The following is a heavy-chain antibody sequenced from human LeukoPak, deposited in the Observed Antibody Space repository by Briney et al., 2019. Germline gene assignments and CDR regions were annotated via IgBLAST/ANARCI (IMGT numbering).Heavy chain of an antibody. CDR3: ARVKLVHGWFDP. CDR1: GYTFTSYG. D-gene: IGHD1/OR15-1a*01. J-gene: IGHJ5*02. Sequence: ASVKVSCKSSGYTFTSYGISWVRQAPGQGLEWMGWISAYNGNTNYAQKLQGRVTMTTDTSTSTAYMELRSLRSDDTAVYYCARVKLVHGWFDPWGQGTLVTVSS. V-gene: IGHV1-18*01. CDR2: ISAYNGNT.